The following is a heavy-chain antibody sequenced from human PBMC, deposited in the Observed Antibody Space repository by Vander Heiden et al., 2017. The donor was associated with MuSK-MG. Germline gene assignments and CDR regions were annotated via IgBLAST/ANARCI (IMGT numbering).Heavy chain of an antibody. CDR2: ILSSGTT. CDR1: GDSFSSSVYY. J-gene: IGHJ4*02. D-gene: IGHD2-21*02. Sequence: QLQLQESGPGLVKPSETLSLTCTVSGDSFSSSVYYWGWIRQPPGKGLEWIGSILSSGTTYDNPSLQSRVTVSVDASKNQVSLKLNSVTAADTAVYYCATYSGGDIWYYFDSWGQGTLVTVSS. CDR3: ATYSGGDIWYYFDS. V-gene: IGHV4-39*01.